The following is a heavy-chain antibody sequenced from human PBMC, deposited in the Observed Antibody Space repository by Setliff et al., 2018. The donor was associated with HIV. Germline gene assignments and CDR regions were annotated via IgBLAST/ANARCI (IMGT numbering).Heavy chain of an antibody. D-gene: IGHD6-19*01. Sequence: ETLSLTCTVSGGSISSSSYYWGWIRQPPGKGLEWVSAIGRTPGTIYYADSVKGRFAISRDNSMNTLSLQMNSLRAEDTAVYYCAKDSGNSGWYLDYWGQGILVTVSS. CDR3: AKDSGNSGWYLDY. CDR1: GGSISSSSYY. J-gene: IGHJ4*02. CDR2: IGRTPGTI. V-gene: IGHV3-23*01.